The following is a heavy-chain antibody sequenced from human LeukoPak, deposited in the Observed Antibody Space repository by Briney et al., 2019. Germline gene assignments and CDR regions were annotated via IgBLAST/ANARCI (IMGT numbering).Heavy chain of an antibody. CDR1: GGSFSGYY. D-gene: IGHD6-13*01. J-gene: IGHJ4*02. CDR3: ARHGSSSWFRIFDY. Sequence: SETLSLTCAVYGGSFSGYYWSWIRQPPGKGLEWIGEINHSGSTNYNPSLKSRVTISVDTSKNQFSLKLSSVTAADTAVYYCARHGSSSWFRIFDYWGQGTLVTVSS. V-gene: IGHV4-34*01. CDR2: INHSGST.